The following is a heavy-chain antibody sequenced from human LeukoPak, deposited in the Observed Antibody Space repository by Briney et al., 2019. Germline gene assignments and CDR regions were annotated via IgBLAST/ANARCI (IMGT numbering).Heavy chain of an antibody. V-gene: IGHV1-2*06. CDR1: GYTFTGYY. D-gene: IGHD1-26*01. CDR3: ARRLSGSYLDY. J-gene: IGHJ4*02. Sequence: ASVKVSCKASGYTFTGYYMHWVRQAPGQGLEWMGRINPNSGGTNYAQKFQGRVTMTRDTSISTAYMELSRLRSDDAAVYYCARRLSGSYLDYWGQGTVVTVSS. CDR2: INPNSGGT.